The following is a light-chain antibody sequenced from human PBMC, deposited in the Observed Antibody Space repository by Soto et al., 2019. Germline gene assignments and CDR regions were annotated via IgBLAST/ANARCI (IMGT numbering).Light chain of an antibody. CDR3: KPYDSLQIT. CDR2: GAY. CDR1: QSVSSSY. J-gene: IGKJ5*01. Sequence: EIVLSQSPCTLSCSPGERATRVCRSSQSVSSSYLAWYQQKPGQHHRLLIYGAYSRATGIQDRFSGSGSGTDFTLTIRGMEPEDFAVFYCKPYDSLQITFGNWQRLELK. V-gene: IGKV3-20*01.